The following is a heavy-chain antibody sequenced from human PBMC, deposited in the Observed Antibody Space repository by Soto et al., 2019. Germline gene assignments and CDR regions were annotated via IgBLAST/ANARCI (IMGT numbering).Heavy chain of an antibody. Sequence: ASVKVSCKASGYTFTSYGISWVRQAPGQGLEWMGWISAYNGNTNYAQKLQGRVTMTTDTSTSTAYMELRSLRSDDTAVYYCARVVGYSLAAGYYYMDVWGKGTTVTVSS. D-gene: IGHD5-18*01. CDR2: ISAYNGNT. CDR1: GYTFTSYG. V-gene: IGHV1-18*01. CDR3: ARVVGYSLAAGYYYMDV. J-gene: IGHJ6*03.